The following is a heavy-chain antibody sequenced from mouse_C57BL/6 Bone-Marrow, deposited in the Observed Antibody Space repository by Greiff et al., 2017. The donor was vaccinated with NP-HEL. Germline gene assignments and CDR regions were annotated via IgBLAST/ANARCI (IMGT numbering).Heavy chain of an antibody. CDR1: GYTFTSYW. D-gene: IGHD1-1*01. CDR2: ISPGSGST. V-gene: IGHV1-55*01. Sequence: VQLQQPGAELVKPGASVKMSCKASGYTFTSYWITWVKQRPGQGLEWIGDISPGSGSTNYNEKFKSKATLTVDTSSSTAYMQLSSLTSEDSAVYYCARDYYGSSHWYFDVWGTGTTVTVSS. CDR3: ARDYYGSSHWYFDV. J-gene: IGHJ1*03.